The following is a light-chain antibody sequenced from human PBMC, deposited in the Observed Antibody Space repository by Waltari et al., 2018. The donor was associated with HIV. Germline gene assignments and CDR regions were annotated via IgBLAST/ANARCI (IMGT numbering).Light chain of an antibody. CDR3: SSFTSSSPLYV. CDR2: DVR. CDR1: GSDIGTYDY. V-gene: IGLV2-14*01. Sequence: QSALTQPASVSGSPGQSITISCSGTGSDIGTYDYVSWYQQYPGKAPQLMIYDVRHRPSGVSNRFSGSKSGNTASLTISGLQAEDEADYYCSSFTSSSPLYVFGTGTKDTVL. J-gene: IGLJ1*01.